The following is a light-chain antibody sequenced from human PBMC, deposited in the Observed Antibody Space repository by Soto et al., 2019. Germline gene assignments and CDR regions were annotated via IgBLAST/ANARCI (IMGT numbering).Light chain of an antibody. CDR1: RRDVGGYNY. CDR3: SSYVGSDVLV. Sequence: QSALTQPPSASGSPGQSVRISCTGTRRDVGGYNYVAWYQQHPGKAPKLMIYEVTKRPSGVPDRFSGSKSGNTAFLTVSGLQPGDEADSYCSSYVGSDVLVFGNGTKGTVL. J-gene: IGLJ1*01. V-gene: IGLV2-8*01. CDR2: EVT.